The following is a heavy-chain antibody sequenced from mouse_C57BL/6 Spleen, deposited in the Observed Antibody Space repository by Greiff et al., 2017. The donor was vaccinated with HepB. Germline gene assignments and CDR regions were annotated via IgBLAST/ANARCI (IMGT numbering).Heavy chain of an antibody. V-gene: IGHV7-3*01. CDR1: GFTFTDYY. Sequence: EVKLVESGGGLVQPGGSLSLSCAASGFTFTDYYMSWVRQPPGKALEWLGFIRNKANGYTTEYSASVKGRFTISRDNSQSILYLQMNALRAEDSATYYCARSVRYGSSPGYFDYWGQGTTLTVSS. D-gene: IGHD1-1*01. J-gene: IGHJ2*01. CDR2: IRNKANGYTT. CDR3: ARSVRYGSSPGYFDY.